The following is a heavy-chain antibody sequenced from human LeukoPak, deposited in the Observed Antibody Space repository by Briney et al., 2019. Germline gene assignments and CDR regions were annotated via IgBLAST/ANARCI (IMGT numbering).Heavy chain of an antibody. D-gene: IGHD3-10*01. Sequence: PSETLSLTCTVSGGSISSYYWSWIRQPPGKGLEWIGYIYYSGSTNYNPSLKSRVTISVDTSKNQFSLKLSSVTAAGTAVYYCERVPWVGWFDPWGQGTLVTVSS. CDR3: ERVPWVGWFDP. CDR1: GGSISSYY. J-gene: IGHJ5*02. CDR2: IYYSGST. V-gene: IGHV4-59*01.